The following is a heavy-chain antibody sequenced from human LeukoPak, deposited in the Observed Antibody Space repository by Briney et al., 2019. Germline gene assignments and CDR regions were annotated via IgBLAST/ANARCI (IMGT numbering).Heavy chain of an antibody. CDR1: GFTFDDYA. D-gene: IGHD3-10*01. CDR2: ISGSGGST. J-gene: IGHJ4*02. V-gene: IGHV3-23*01. Sequence: GGSLRLSCAASGFTFDDYAMSWVRQAPGKGLEWVSAISGSGGSTYYADSVKGRFTISRDNSKNTLYLQMNSLRAEDTAVYYCAKEGQRITMVRGVIGEDYWGQGTLVTVSS. CDR3: AKEGQRITMVRGVIGEDY.